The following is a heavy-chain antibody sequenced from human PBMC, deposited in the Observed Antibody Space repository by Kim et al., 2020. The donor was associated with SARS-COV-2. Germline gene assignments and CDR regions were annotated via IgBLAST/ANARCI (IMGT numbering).Heavy chain of an antibody. CDR2: ST. J-gene: IGHJ4*02. V-gene: IGHV4-31*02. CDR3: AAEQITMIVD. D-gene: IGHD3-22*01. Sequence: STYHNPSLKSRVTISVDTSKNQFSLKLSSVTAADTAVYYCAAEQITMIVDWGQGTLVTVSS.